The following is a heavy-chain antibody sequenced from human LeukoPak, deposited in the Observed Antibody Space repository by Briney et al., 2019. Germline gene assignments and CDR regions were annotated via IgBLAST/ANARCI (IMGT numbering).Heavy chain of an antibody. Sequence: SVKVSCKASGGTFSSYAISWVRQAPGQGLEWMGGIIPIFGTANYAQKFQGRVTITADESTSTAYMELSSLRSEDTAVYYCARGPPGLATISNAFDIWGQGTMVTVSS. CDR1: GGTFSSYA. J-gene: IGHJ3*02. CDR2: IIPIFGTA. V-gene: IGHV1-69*13. CDR3: ARGPPGLATISNAFDI. D-gene: IGHD5-24*01.